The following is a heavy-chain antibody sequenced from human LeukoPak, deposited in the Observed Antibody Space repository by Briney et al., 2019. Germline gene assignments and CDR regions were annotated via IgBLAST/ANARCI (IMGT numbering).Heavy chain of an antibody. D-gene: IGHD1-14*01. Sequence: SETLSLTCTVSGGSISGYYWSWIRQPPGKGLEWIGYIYYSGSTNYNPSLKSRVTISVDTSKNQFSLKLSSVTAADTAVYYCASGTYSGPFDYWGQGTLVTVSS. V-gene: IGHV4-59*01. CDR1: GGSISGYY. J-gene: IGHJ4*02. CDR3: ASGTYSGPFDY. CDR2: IYYSGST.